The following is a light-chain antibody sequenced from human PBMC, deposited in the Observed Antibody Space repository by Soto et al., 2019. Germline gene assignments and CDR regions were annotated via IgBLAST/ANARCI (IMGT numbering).Light chain of an antibody. Sequence: IQLTQSPSSLSASVGDRVTIACRASQGISSSLAWYQQKPGKAPKLLIYGASTLQGGVPSRFSGTRSGTDFTLTISSMPTEDFANYYCQQLHTYPFTFGGGTKVDIK. CDR1: QGISSS. CDR2: GAS. V-gene: IGKV1-9*01. J-gene: IGKJ4*01. CDR3: QQLHTYPFT.